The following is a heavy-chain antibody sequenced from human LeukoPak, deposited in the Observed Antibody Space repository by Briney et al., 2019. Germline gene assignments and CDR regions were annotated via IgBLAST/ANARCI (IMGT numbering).Heavy chain of an antibody. CDR3: ARVNSRFRVGMKGAFDI. CDR1: GYSFTSYW. J-gene: IGHJ3*02. D-gene: IGHD6-13*01. CDR2: IYPGDSDT. V-gene: IGHV5-51*01. Sequence: KPGESLKISCKGSGYSFTSYWIGWVRQMPGKGLEWMGIIYPGDSDTRYSPSFQGQVTISADKSISTAYLQWSSLKASDTAMYYCARVNSRFRVGMKGAFDIWGQGTMVTVSS.